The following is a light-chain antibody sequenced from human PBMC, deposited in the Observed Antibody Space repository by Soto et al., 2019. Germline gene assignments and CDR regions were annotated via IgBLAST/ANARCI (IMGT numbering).Light chain of an antibody. CDR3: QSYDSSLNVAI. J-gene: IGLJ7*01. Sequence: QSVLTQPPSVSGAPGQRVILSCTGSSSNIGAGYDVHWYQQLPGTAPKLLIFGTRDRPSGVPDRFSGSKSGASASLAITGLQAEDEADYYCQSYDSSLNVAIFGGGTQLTVL. CDR1: SSNIGAGYD. V-gene: IGLV1-40*01. CDR2: GTR.